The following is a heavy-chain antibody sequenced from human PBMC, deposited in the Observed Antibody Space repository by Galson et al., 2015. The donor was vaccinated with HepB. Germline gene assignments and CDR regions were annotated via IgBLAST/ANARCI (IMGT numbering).Heavy chain of an antibody. CDR2: IIPIFGTA. J-gene: IGHJ4*02. Sequence: SVKVSCKASGGTFSSYAISWVRQAPGQGLEWMGGIIPIFGTANYAQKFQGRVTITADESTSTAYMELSSLRSEDTAVYYCARTPVRGYCGSTSCYPLENWGQGTLVTVSS. CDR3: ARTPVRGYCGSTSCYPLEN. CDR1: GGTFSSYA. D-gene: IGHD2-2*01. V-gene: IGHV1-69*13.